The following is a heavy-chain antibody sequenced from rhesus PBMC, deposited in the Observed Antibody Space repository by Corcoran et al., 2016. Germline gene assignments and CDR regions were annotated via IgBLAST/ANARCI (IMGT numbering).Heavy chain of an antibody. CDR2: VDPEDGEA. Sequence: KISCKASGYTFTDYYLHWVRQAPGKGLEWMGRVDPEDGEADYAQKFQDRVTITADTSTDTAYMELSSLRSEDTAVYYCARALGAGSLDSWGQGVVVTVSS. D-gene: IGHD2-33*01. CDR3: ARALGAGSLDS. V-gene: IGHV1-111*02. CDR1: GYTFTDYY. J-gene: IGHJ6*01.